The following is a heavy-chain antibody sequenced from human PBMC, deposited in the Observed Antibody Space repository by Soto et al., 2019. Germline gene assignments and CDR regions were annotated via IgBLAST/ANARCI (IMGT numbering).Heavy chain of an antibody. CDR3: ASYSSGWYDVSY. CDR2: IYYSGST. J-gene: IGHJ4*02. Sequence: QVQLQESGPGLVKPSETLSLTCTVSGGSVSSGSYYWSWIRQPPGKGLEWIGYIYYSGSTNYNPSLKGRVTISGDTSKNQCSLKLNSVTAADTAVYYCASYSSGWYDVSYWGQGTLVTVSS. D-gene: IGHD6-19*01. CDR1: GGSVSSGSYY. V-gene: IGHV4-61*01.